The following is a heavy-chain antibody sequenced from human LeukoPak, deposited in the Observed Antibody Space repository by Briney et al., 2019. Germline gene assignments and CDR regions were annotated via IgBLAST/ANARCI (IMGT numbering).Heavy chain of an antibody. V-gene: IGHV3-74*03. CDR2: INSDGSWT. D-gene: IGHD4/OR15-4a*01. Sequence: GGSLRLSCGASGLTLSTYWMHSVRQVPGEGLEWVSRINSDGSWTTYADSVKGRFTVSRDNDKNMLYLQMNSLRPEDTAVYHCARSAYCGTNCHYYFESWGQGTLVIVSS. J-gene: IGHJ4*02. CDR3: ARSAYCGTNCHYYFES. CDR1: GLTLSTYW.